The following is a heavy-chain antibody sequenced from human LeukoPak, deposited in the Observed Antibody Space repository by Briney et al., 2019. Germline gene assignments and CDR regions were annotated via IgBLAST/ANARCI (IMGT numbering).Heavy chain of an antibody. CDR1: GFTFSSYS. J-gene: IGHJ4*02. CDR3: ARDQGGSGGN. CDR2: ISSSGTYI. V-gene: IGHV3-21*01. Sequence: GGSLRLSCAASGFTFSSYSMHWVRQAPWKGLEWVSSISSSGTYINYADSVKGRFTISRDNAKNSVHLQMNSLRAEDTAVYYCARDQGGSGGNWGQGTLVTVSS. D-gene: IGHD3-10*01.